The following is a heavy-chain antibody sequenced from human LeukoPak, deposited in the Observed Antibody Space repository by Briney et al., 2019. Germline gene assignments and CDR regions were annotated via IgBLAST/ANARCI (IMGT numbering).Heavy chain of an antibody. CDR1: GGSISSYY. D-gene: IGHD3-22*01. Sequence: SETLSLTCTVSGGSISSYYWSWIRQPPGKGLEWIGYIYTSGSTNYNPSLKSRVTISVDTSKNQFSLKLSSVTAADTAVYYCVRHAYYDSSGYYPYFDYWGQGTLVTVSS. CDR2: IYTSGST. J-gene: IGHJ4*02. CDR3: VRHAYYDSSGYYPYFDY. V-gene: IGHV4-4*09.